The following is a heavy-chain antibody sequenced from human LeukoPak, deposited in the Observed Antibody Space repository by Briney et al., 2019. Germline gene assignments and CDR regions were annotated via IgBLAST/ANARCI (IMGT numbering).Heavy chain of an antibody. CDR3: ARGGLGTTSY. CDR1: GYTFTGYY. J-gene: IGHJ4*02. D-gene: IGHD1-26*01. V-gene: IGHV1-2*06. CDR2: INPNSGGT. Sequence: ASVKVSCKASGYTFTGYYMHWVRQAPGQGLEWMGRINPNSGGTNYGQKFQGRVTMTRDTSISTAYMELSSVRSDDTAVYYCARGGLGTTSYWGQGTLVTVSS.